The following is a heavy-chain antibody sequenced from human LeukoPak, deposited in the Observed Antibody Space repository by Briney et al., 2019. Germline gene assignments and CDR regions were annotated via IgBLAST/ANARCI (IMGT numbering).Heavy chain of an antibody. CDR1: GGSISSSSYY. J-gene: IGHJ6*03. CDR3: ARLVFLHYYMDV. V-gene: IGHV4-39*01. CDR2: IYYSGST. Sequence: SETLSLTCTVSGGSISSSSYYWGWVRQPPGKGLEWIGSIYYSGSTYYDPSLKSRVTISVDTSKNQFSLKLSSVTAADTAVYYCARLVFLHYYMDVWGKGTTVTVSS. D-gene: IGHD2-21*01.